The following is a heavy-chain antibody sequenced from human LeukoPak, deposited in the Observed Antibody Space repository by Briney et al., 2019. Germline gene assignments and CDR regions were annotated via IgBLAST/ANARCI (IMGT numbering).Heavy chain of an antibody. V-gene: IGHV4-34*01. CDR2: INHSGST. CDR1: GGSFSGYY. Sequence: SETLSLTCAVYGGSFSGYYWSWIRQPPGKGLEWIGEINHSGSTNYNPSLKSRVTISVDTSKIQFSLKLSSVTAADTAVYYCARGRATFDYWGQGTLVTVSS. CDR3: ARGRATFDY. J-gene: IGHJ4*02.